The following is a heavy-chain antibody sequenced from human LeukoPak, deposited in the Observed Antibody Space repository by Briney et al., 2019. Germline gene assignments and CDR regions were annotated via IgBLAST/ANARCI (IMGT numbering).Heavy chain of an antibody. Sequence: SGGSLRLSCAASGFTFSSYAMHWVRQAPGKGLEWVAVISYDGSNKYYADSVKGRFTISRDNSKNTLYLQMSSLRAEDTAVYHCARAGTMIRGGPDSFDIWGQGTMVTVSS. CDR3: ARAGTMIRGGPDSFDI. CDR2: ISYDGSNK. V-gene: IGHV3-30-3*01. D-gene: IGHD3-10*01. CDR1: GFTFSSYA. J-gene: IGHJ3*02.